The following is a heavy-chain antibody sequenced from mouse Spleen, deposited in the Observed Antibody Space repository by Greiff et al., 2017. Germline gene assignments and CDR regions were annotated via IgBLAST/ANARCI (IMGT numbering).Heavy chain of an antibody. CDR2: INYDGSST. V-gene: IGHV5-16*01. CDR1: GFTFSDYY. J-gene: IGHJ3*01. D-gene: IGHD4-1*01. CDR3: ARANNWGFAY. Sequence: EVKLMESEGGLVQPGSSMKLSCTASGFTFSDYYMAWVRQVPEKGLEWVANINYDGSSTYYLDSLKSRFIISRDNAKNILYLQMSSLKSEDTATYYCARANNWGFAYWGQGTLVTVSA.